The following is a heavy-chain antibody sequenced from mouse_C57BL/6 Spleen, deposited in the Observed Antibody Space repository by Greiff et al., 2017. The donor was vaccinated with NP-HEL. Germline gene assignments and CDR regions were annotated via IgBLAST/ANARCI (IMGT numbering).Heavy chain of an antibody. Sequence: VKLMESGPGLVQPSQSLSITCTVSGFSLTSYGVHWVRQSPGKGLEWLGVIWSGGSTDYNADFISRLSSSKDNTKSQVFFKMNSLQADDTAIYYCARDGRTSVAYWGQGTLVTVSA. CDR2: IWSGGST. CDR3: ARDGRTSVAY. D-gene: IGHD1-1*01. V-gene: IGHV2-2*01. CDR1: GFSLTSYG. J-gene: IGHJ3*01.